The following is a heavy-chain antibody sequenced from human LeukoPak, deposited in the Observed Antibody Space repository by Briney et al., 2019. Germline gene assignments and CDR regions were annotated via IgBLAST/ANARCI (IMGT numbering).Heavy chain of an antibody. J-gene: IGHJ4*02. V-gene: IGHV4-39*07. CDR2: INHSGST. CDR3: ASEIPDSSFDY. CDR1: GGSISSGGYY. D-gene: IGHD6-13*01. Sequence: SETLSITCTVSGGSISSGGYYWSWIRQPPGKGLEWIGEINHSGSTNYNPSLKSRVTISVDTSKNPFSLKLSSVTAADTAVYYCASEIPDSSFDYWGQGPLVTVSS.